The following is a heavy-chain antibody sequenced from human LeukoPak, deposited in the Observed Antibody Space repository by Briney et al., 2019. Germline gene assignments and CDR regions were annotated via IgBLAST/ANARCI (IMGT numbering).Heavy chain of an antibody. D-gene: IGHD3-22*01. J-gene: IGHJ4*02. CDR1: GYTFTSYG. CDR2: ISAYNGNT. CDR3: ARALYYYDSSGYTESFDY. V-gene: IGHV1-18*01. Sequence: APVKVSCKASGYTFTSYGISWVRQAPGQGLEWMGWISAYNGNTNYAQKLQGRVTMTTDTSTSTAYMELRSLRSDDTAVYYCARALYYYDSSGYTESFDYWGQGTLVTVSS.